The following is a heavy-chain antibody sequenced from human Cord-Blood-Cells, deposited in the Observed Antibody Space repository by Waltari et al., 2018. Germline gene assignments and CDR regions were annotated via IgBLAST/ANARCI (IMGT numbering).Heavy chain of an antibody. Sequence: VQLVESGGGVVQPGGSLGLSCAASGFTFSSYGLHWVRQAPGKGLEWVAFIRYDGSNKYYADSVKGRFTISRDNSKNTLYLQMNSLRAEDTAVYYCAKVEYSSSSAFDIWGQGTMVTVSS. D-gene: IGHD6-6*01. V-gene: IGHV3-30*02. CDR3: AKVEYSSSSAFDI. CDR2: IRYDGSNK. CDR1: GFTFSSYG. J-gene: IGHJ3*02.